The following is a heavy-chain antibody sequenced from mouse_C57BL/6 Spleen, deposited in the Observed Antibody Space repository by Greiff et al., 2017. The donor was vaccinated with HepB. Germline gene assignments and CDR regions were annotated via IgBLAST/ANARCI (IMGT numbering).Heavy chain of an antibody. CDR3: ARPITTVVGDAMDY. J-gene: IGHJ4*01. CDR1: GYTFTSYW. CDR2: IDPSDSYT. V-gene: IGHV1-50*01. D-gene: IGHD1-1*01. Sequence: QVQLKQPGAELVKPGASVKLSCKASGYTFTSYWMQWVKQRPGQGLEWIGEIDPSDSYTNYNQKFKGKATLTVDTSSSTAYMQLSSLTSEDSAVYYCARPITTVVGDAMDYWGQGTSVTVSS.